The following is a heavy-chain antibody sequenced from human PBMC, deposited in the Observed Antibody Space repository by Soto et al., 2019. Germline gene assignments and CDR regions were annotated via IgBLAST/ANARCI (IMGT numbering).Heavy chain of an antibody. Sequence: GASVKVSCKASGGNFSSYAISWVRQAPGQGLEWMGGIIPIFGTANYAQKFQGRVTITADESTSTAYMELSSLRSEDTAVYYCAVDETGVYYYDSSGYQGYFQHWGQGTLVTVSS. CDR2: IIPIFGTA. CDR3: AVDETGVYYYDSSGYQGYFQH. V-gene: IGHV1-69*13. CDR1: GGNFSSYA. J-gene: IGHJ1*01. D-gene: IGHD3-22*01.